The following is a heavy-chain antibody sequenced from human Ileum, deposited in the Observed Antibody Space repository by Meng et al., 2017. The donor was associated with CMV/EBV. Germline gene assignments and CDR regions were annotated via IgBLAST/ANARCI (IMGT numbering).Heavy chain of an antibody. V-gene: IGHV1-18*01. Sequence: ASVQISCYASCYRFTSYESNWVRQAPGERLEWMGWITRYNGHTSYAQIFQGRVTMTTDTSTSTAYMELRSLRSDDTAVDYVAKCGYSDYGYQYYGLDVWGRGSTVTVSS. D-gene: IGHD5-12*01. CDR2: ITRYNGHT. J-gene: IGHJ6*02. CDR1: CYRFTSYE. CDR3: AKCGYSDYGYQYYGLDV.